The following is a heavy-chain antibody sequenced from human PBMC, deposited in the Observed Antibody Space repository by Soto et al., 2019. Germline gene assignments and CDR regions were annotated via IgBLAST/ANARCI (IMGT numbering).Heavy chain of an antibody. CDR2: ISGSGGST. V-gene: IGHV3-23*01. Sequence: GGSLRLSCAASGFTFSSYGMHWVRQAPGKGLEWVSAISGSGGSTYYADSVKGRFTISRDNSKNTLYLQMNSLRAEDTAVYYCAKCISGYYGMDVWGQGTTVTVSS. D-gene: IGHD1-20*01. CDR1: GFTFSSYG. CDR3: AKCISGYYGMDV. J-gene: IGHJ6*02.